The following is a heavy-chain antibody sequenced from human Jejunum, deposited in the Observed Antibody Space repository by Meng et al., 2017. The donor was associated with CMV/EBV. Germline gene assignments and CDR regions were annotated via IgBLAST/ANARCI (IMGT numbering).Heavy chain of an antibody. Sequence: YTFSNFGINWVRQAPGQGPEWMGWIGIYNGNTDYAQKFQDRVTMTTDTSTTTVYMALRSLRSDDTAIYYCARDPHEFWSAYFFDPWGQGTLVTVSS. CDR2: IGIYNGNT. J-gene: IGHJ5*02. CDR3: ARDPHEFWSAYFFDP. CDR1: YTFSNFG. D-gene: IGHD3-3*01. V-gene: IGHV1-18*01.